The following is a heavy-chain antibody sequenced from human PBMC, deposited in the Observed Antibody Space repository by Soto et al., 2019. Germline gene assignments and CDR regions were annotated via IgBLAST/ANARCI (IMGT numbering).Heavy chain of an antibody. CDR3: ASLYSHCSGGSCVFYYYGRDV. Sequence: ASVKVSCKSSGYTFTSYGISWVRQAPGQGLERMGWISAYNGNTNYAQKLQGRVTMTTDTSTSTAYMELRSLRSDDTAVYYCASLYSHCSGGSCVFYYYGRDVWGQCPTVTV. CDR2: ISAYNGNT. CDR1: GYTFTSYG. V-gene: IGHV1-18*01. D-gene: IGHD2-15*01. J-gene: IGHJ6*02.